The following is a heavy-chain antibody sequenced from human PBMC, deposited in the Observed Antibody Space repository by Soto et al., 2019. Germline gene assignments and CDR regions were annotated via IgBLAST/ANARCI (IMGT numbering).Heavy chain of an antibody. CDR3: ASERVAEMATGGFFDY. CDR2: IVPLFGTP. V-gene: IGHV1-69*01. Sequence: SVKVSCQASGGTFSNYAFSWVRQAPVQGLEWMGGIVPLFGTPNYAQKFQGRLTINADESSSTAYMELSSLRSEDTAVYYCASERVAEMATGGFFDYWGRGTLVTVSS. D-gene: IGHD5-12*01. CDR1: GGTFSNYA. J-gene: IGHJ4*02.